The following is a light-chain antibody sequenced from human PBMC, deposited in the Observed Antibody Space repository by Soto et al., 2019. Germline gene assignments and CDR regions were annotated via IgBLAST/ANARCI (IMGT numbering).Light chain of an antibody. J-gene: IGKJ5*01. V-gene: IGKV1-39*01. CDR1: QSVNSW. CDR2: HAS. Sequence: DIQMTQSPSTLSAFVGGRFTITCLAIQSVNSWLAWYQQRAGKAPKLLIYHASSLQSGVPSRFSGSGSGTDFTLTISSLQPEDFETYYCQQSYSYPRTFGQGTRLEIK. CDR3: QQSYSYPRT.